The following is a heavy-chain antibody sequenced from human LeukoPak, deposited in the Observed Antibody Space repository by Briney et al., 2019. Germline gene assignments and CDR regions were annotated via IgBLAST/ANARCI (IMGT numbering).Heavy chain of an antibody. CDR3: ARGRVSSDYGSVWFDP. J-gene: IGHJ5*02. CDR1: GDTIIKYY. D-gene: IGHD3-10*01. CDR2: IYATGNT. Sequence: SETLSLTCTVSGDTIIKYYWSWVRQPAGKGLEWIGRIYATGNTNYNPSLRSRVTMSLDTSTNQFSLKLSSVTAADTAVYYCARGRVSSDYGSVWFDPWGQGTLVTVSS. V-gene: IGHV4-4*07.